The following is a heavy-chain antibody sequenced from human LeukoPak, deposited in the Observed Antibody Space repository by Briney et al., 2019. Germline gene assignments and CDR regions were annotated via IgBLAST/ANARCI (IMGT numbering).Heavy chain of an antibody. D-gene: IGHD6-19*01. CDR1: GYTFTSYG. J-gene: IGHJ4*02. CDR2: ISVYNGNT. V-gene: IGHV1-18*04. Sequence: ASVKVSCKASGYTFTSYGISWVRQAPGQGLEWMGWISVYNGNTNYAQKFQGRVTMTTDTSTSTAYMELRSLRSDDTAVYYCARDHAFDSSGWRYFDCWGQGTLVTVSS. CDR3: ARDHAFDSSGWRYFDC.